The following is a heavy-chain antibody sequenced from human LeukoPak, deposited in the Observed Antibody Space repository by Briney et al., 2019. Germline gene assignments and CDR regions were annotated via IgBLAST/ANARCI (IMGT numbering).Heavy chain of an antibody. D-gene: IGHD4-17*01. CDR2: IIPILGIA. CDR3: ARGSYGDFRPFDY. V-gene: IGHV1-69*04. Sequence: SVTVSCKASGGTFSSYAISWVRQAPGQGLEWMGRIIPILGIANYAQKFQGRVTITADKSTSTAYMELSSLRSEDTAVYYCARGSYGDFRPFDYWGQGTLVTVSS. CDR1: GGTFSSYA. J-gene: IGHJ4*02.